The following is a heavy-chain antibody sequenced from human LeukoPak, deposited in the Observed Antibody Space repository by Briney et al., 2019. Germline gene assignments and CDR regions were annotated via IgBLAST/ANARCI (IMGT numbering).Heavy chain of an antibody. CDR3: ARHLRAFDM. Sequence: PSQTLSLTCAISGDSVSSNSVTWNWIRQSPSRGLEWLARTYYRSKWSNDYSESVKSRIIINPDTSKNQFSLHLNSVTPEDTAVYYCARHLRAFDMWGQGTMVTVSS. CDR2: TYYRSKWSN. V-gene: IGHV6-1*01. J-gene: IGHJ3*02. CDR1: GDSVSSNSVT.